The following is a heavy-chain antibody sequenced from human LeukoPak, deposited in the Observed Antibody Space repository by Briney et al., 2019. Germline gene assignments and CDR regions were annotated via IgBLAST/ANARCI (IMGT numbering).Heavy chain of an antibody. V-gene: IGHV3-66*01. CDR2: MYSGGST. Sequence: PGGSLRLSCAASGFTVSGNSMSWVRQAPGKGLEWVSVMYSGGSTFYADSVKGKSTISRDNSKNTLYLRMNSLRAEDTAVYYCARKHYYDSSGFFPPMDYWGQGTLVTVSS. CDR3: ARKHYYDSSGFFPPMDY. CDR1: GFTVSGNS. J-gene: IGHJ4*02. D-gene: IGHD3-22*01.